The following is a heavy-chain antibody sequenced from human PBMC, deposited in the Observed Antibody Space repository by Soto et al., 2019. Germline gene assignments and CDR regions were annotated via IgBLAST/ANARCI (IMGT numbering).Heavy chain of an antibody. CDR3: VRQGIGPLHGLVDV. J-gene: IGHJ6*02. CDR2: LYETGIT. V-gene: IGHV4-59*08. D-gene: IGHD3-10*01. CDR1: SDPTSTHT. Sequence: QVQLQESGPGMVKPSETLSLTCTVSSDPTSTHTWGWIRQTPGKGLEWIGYLYETGITAYHPSLNSRVTISLDRSTKQLSLSLNSATAADTAMYYCVRQGIGPLHGLVDVWGRGTSVIVSS.